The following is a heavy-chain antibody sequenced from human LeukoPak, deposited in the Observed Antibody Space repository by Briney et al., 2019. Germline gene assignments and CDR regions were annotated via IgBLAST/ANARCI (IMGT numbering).Heavy chain of an antibody. CDR1: GFTFSRYA. J-gene: IGHJ3*02. CDR2: IGGSGSTI. CDR3: ARGTDAFDI. V-gene: IGHV3-48*03. Sequence: GRSPRLSCVASGFTFSRYAMHWVRQAPGKGLEWVSYIGGSGSTIYYADSVKGRFTISRDNAKNSLYLQMNRLRGEDTGVYYCARGTDAFDIWGQGTMVTVSS.